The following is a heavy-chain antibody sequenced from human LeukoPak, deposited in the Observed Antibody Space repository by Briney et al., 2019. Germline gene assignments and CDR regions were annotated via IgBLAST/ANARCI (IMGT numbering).Heavy chain of an antibody. CDR1: GDSISTSSYY. CDR2: IYYSGST. J-gene: IGHJ4*02. Sequence: SETLSLTCSVSGDSISTSSYYWGWIRQPPGKGLEWIGTIYYSGSTYYNPFLTSRVTISVDTSKNQFSLKLSSVTAADTAVYYCARRVVNFDYWGQGTLVTVSS. CDR3: ARRVVNFDY. D-gene: IGHD2-2*01. V-gene: IGHV4-39*07.